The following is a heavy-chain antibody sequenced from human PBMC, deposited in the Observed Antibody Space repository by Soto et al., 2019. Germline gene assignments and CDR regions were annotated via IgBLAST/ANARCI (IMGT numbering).Heavy chain of an antibody. D-gene: IGHD1-26*01. CDR3: ARGGGATGSTLFDY. CDR1: GGSISSGGYY. CDR2: IYYSGST. V-gene: IGHV4-31*03. Sequence: SETLSLTCTASGGSISSGGYYWSWIRQHPGKGLEWTGYIYYSGSTYYNPSLKSRVTISVDTSKNQFSLKLSSVTAADTAVYYCARGGGATGSTLFDYWGQGTLVTVSS. J-gene: IGHJ4*02.